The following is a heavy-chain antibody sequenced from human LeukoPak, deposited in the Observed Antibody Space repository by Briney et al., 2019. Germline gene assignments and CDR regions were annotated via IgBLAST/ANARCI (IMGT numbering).Heavy chain of an antibody. Sequence: ASVKVSCKASGYTFTSYYMHWVRQAPGQGLEWMGIINPSGGSTSYAQKFQGRVTMTRDMSTSTVYMELSSLRSEDTAVYYCARDVKATVTTGLTNHHWYFDLWGRGTLVTVSS. J-gene: IGHJ2*01. V-gene: IGHV1-46*01. D-gene: IGHD4-17*01. CDR3: ARDVKATVTTGLTNHHWYFDL. CDR1: GYTFTSYY. CDR2: INPSGGST.